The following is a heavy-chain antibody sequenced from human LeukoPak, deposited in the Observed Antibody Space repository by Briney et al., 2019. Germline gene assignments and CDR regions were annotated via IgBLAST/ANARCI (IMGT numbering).Heavy chain of an antibody. V-gene: IGHV3-21*01. Sequence: GGSLRLSCAASGFTFSSYSMNWVRQAPGKGLEWVSSISSSSSYIYYADSVKGRFTISRDNAKNSLYLQMNSLRAEDTAVYYCARDRPYYYGSGSSQQAPRQISYYYYGMDVWGQGTTVTVSS. D-gene: IGHD3-10*01. J-gene: IGHJ6*02. CDR2: ISSSSSYI. CDR1: GFTFSSYS. CDR3: ARDRPYYYGSGSSQQAPRQISYYYYGMDV.